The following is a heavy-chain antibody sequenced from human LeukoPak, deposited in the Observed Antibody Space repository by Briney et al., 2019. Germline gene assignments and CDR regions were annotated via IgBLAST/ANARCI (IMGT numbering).Heavy chain of an antibody. CDR2: IYHSGST. J-gene: IGHJ4*02. CDR1: GGSISSGNW. D-gene: IGHD6-19*01. V-gene: IGHV4-4*02. CDR3: VGEGSSGWSLGY. Sequence: SGTLSLTCAVSGGSISSGNWWSWVRPPPGKGLEWIGEIYHSGSTNYNPSLKSRVTISVDKSKNQFSLKLSSVTAADTAVYYCVGEGSSGWSLGYWGQGTLVTVSS.